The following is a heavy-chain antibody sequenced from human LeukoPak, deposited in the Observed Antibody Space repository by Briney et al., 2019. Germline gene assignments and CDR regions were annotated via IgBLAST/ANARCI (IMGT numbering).Heavy chain of an antibody. CDR1: GGSISSGGYY. V-gene: IGHV4-61*02. CDR3: AREYSSSLGVGYYYGMDV. D-gene: IGHD6-6*01. Sequence: SQTLSLTCTVSGGSISSGGYYWSWIRQHPGKGLEWIGRIYTSGGTNYNPSLKSRVTMSVDTSKNQFSLKLSSVTAADTAVYYCAREYSSSLGVGYYYGMDVWGQGTTVTVSS. J-gene: IGHJ6*02. CDR2: IYTSGGT.